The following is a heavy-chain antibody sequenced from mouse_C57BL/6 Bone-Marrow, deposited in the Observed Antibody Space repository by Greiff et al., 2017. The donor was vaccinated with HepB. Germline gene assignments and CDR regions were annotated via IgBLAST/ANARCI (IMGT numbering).Heavy chain of an antibody. D-gene: IGHD3-2*02. CDR3: ARDTQGFAY. J-gene: IGHJ3*01. CDR1: GYSITSGYY. CDR2: ISYDGSN. Sequence: DVKLQESGPGLVKPSQSLSLTCSVTGYSITSGYYWNWIRQFPGNKLEWMGYISYDGSNNYNPSLKNRISITRDTSKNQFFLKLNSVTTEDTATYYCARDTQGFAYWGQGTLVTVSA. V-gene: IGHV3-6*01.